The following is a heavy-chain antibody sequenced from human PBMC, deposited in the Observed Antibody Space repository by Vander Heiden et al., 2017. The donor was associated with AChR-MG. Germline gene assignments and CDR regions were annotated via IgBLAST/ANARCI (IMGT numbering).Heavy chain of an antibody. V-gene: IGHV3-23*01. D-gene: IGHD2-15*01. J-gene: IGHJ4*02. CDR1: GFTFSSYA. Sequence: EVQLLESGGGLVQPGGSLRLSCAASGFTFSSYALSWVGQAQGKGLEGVSGISGSGGSTYYADSVKGRLTISRDNSKNTLYLQMNSLRAEDTAVYYCAKVLCISGGSCYFDYWGQGTLVTVSS. CDR2: ISGSGGST. CDR3: AKVLCISGGSCYFDY.